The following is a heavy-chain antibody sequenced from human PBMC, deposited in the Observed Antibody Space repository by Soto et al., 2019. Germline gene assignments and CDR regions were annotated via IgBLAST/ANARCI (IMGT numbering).Heavy chain of an antibody. V-gene: IGHV3-9*01. CDR2: INWESGTI. D-gene: IGHD6-13*01. Sequence: GGSLRLSCAVSGFTFDDYAMHWVRQAPGKGLEWVSGINWESGTIGYADSVRGRFTISRDNAKNSLYLEMNSLRTEDTAVYYCAREYSSSPNIDYWGQGTLVTVSS. CDR1: GFTFDDYA. J-gene: IGHJ4*02. CDR3: AREYSSSPNIDY.